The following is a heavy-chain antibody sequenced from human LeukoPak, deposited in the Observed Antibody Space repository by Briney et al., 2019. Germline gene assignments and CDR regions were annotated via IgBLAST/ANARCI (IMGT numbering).Heavy chain of an antibody. CDR2: IYHSGST. CDR3: ARNMTTIRGGGFDI. D-gene: IGHD4-11*01. V-gene: IGHV4-38-2*01. CDR1: GYSINSAYY. Sequence: SETLSLTCAVSGYSINSAYYWSWIRQPPGKGLGWIGSIYHSGSTYYNPSLKSRVSISVDTSKNQFSLKLNSVTAADTAVYYCARNMTTIRGGGFDIWGQGTMVTVSS. J-gene: IGHJ3*02.